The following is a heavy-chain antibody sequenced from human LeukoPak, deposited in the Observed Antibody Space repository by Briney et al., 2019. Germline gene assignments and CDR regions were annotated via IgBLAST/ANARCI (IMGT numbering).Heavy chain of an antibody. V-gene: IGHV4-38-2*02. Sequence: SETLSLTCTVSGYSISSGYYLGWIRQSPGKGLEWIGSIYHVGSTYYYPSLKSRVTISEDTSKNQLSLKLSSVTAADTAVYYCASHYDFWSGYFDYWGQGTLVTVSS. CDR1: GYSISSGYY. CDR2: IYHVGST. D-gene: IGHD3-3*01. CDR3: ASHYDFWSGYFDY. J-gene: IGHJ4*02.